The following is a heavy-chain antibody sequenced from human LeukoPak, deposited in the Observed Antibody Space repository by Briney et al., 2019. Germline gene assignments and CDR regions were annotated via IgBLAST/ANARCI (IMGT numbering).Heavy chain of an antibody. CDR3: ARDPLALDYGDNFDY. Sequence: PGGSLRLSCAASGFTFSSYSMNWVRQAPGKGLEWVSSISSSSSYIYYADSVKGRFTISRDNAKNSLYLQMNSLRAEDTAVYYCARDPLALDYGDNFDYWGQGTLVTVSS. D-gene: IGHD4-17*01. J-gene: IGHJ4*02. CDR1: GFTFSSYS. CDR2: ISSSSSYI. V-gene: IGHV3-21*01.